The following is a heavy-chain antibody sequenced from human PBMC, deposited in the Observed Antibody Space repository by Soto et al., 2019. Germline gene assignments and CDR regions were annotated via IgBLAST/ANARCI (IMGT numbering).Heavy chain of an antibody. V-gene: IGHV1-2*04. CDR3: AREMKGIAAAGDYYYYGMDV. Sequence: SVKVSCKASGYTFTGYYMHWVRQAPVQGLEWMGWINPNSGGTNYAQKFQGWVTMTRDTSISTAYMELSRLRSDDTAVYYCAREMKGIAAAGDYYYYGMDVWGQGTTVTVSS. CDR2: INPNSGGT. CDR1: GYTFTGYY. D-gene: IGHD6-13*01. J-gene: IGHJ6*02.